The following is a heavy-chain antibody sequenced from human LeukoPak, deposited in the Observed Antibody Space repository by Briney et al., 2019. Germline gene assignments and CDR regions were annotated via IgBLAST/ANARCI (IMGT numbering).Heavy chain of an antibody. CDR2: IYYSGST. V-gene: IGHV4-39*01. D-gene: IGHD4-11*01. CDR3: ARWDYSNYYYDY. CDR1: GGSISSSSYY. Sequence: PSETLSLTXTVSGGSISSSSYYWGWIRQPPGTGLEWLGSIYYSGSTYYNPSLKSRVTISVDTSKNQFSLKLSSVTAADTAVYYCARWDYSNYYYDYWGQGTLVTVSS. J-gene: IGHJ4*02.